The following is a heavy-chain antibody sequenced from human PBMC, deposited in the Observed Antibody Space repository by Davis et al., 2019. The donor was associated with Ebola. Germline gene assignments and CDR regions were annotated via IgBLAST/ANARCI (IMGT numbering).Heavy chain of an antibody. J-gene: IGHJ6*03. Sequence: GESLKISCAASGFTFSSYAMSWVRQAPGKGLEWVSAISGSGGSTYYADSVKGRFTISRDNSKNTLYLQMNSLRAEDTAVYYCAKDYSNYHYYYYYMDVWGKGTTVTVSS. CDR3: AKDYSNYHYYYYYMDV. CDR2: ISGSGGST. D-gene: IGHD4-11*01. CDR1: GFTFSSYA. V-gene: IGHV3-23*01.